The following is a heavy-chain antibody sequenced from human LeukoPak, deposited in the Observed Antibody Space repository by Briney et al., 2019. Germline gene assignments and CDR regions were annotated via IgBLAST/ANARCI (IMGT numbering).Heavy chain of an antibody. CDR3: ARDQGVLMVYAFNWFDP. Sequence: ASVKVSCKASGYTFTSYYIHWVRQAPGQGLEWMGIINPSGGSTSYAQKFQGRVTMTRDTSTSTVYMELSSLRSEDTAVYYCARDQGVLMVYAFNWFDPWGQGTLVTVSS. CDR1: GYTFTSYY. D-gene: IGHD2-8*01. J-gene: IGHJ5*02. V-gene: IGHV1-46*01. CDR2: INPSGGST.